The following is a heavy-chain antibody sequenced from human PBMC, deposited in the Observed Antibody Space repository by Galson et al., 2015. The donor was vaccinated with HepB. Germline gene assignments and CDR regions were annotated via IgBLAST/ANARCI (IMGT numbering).Heavy chain of an antibody. J-gene: IGHJ4*02. CDR2: INHSGNT. Sequence: ETLSLTCAVYGGSFSGYYWSWIRQPPGKGLEWIGEINHSGNTNYNPSLKSRVTISVDTSKNQFSLKLSSVTAADTAAYYCARFDQSPSTFDYWGQGTLVTVSS. CDR3: ARFDQSPSTFDY. V-gene: IGHV4-34*01. D-gene: IGHD1-1*01. CDR1: GGSFSGYY.